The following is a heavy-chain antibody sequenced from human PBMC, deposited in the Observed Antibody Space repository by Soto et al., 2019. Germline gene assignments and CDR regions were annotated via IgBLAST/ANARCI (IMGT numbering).Heavy chain of an antibody. V-gene: IGHV4-34*01. Sequence: LSLTCAVYDGSFSGYYWSWIRQPPGKGLEWIGSIYYSGSTYYNPSLKSRVTISVDTSKNQFSLKLSSVTAADTAVYYCARHRYDSSGYYLLDAFDIWGQGTMVTVSS. CDR3: ARHRYDSSGYYLLDAFDI. D-gene: IGHD3-22*01. J-gene: IGHJ3*02. CDR1: DGSFSGYY. CDR2: IYYSGST.